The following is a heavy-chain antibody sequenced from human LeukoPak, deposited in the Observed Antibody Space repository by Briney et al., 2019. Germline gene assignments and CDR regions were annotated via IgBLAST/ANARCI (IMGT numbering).Heavy chain of an antibody. Sequence: SETLSLTCTVSGCSISSGGYYWSWIRQHPGKGLEWIGYIYYSGSTYYNPSLKSRVTISVDTSKNQFSLKLSSVTAADTAVYYCARVGEASFNWFDPWGQGTLVTVSS. CDR3: ARVGEASFNWFDP. CDR2: IYYSGST. CDR1: GCSISSGGYY. J-gene: IGHJ5*02. D-gene: IGHD3-16*02. V-gene: IGHV4-31*03.